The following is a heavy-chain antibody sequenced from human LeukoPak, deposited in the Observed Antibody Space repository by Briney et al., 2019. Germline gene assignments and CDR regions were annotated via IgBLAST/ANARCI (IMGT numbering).Heavy chain of an antibody. Sequence: SETLSLTCAASGFSFSSYSMSWVRQPAGKGLEWIGRIYSSGSTNYNPSLKSRVTMSVDTSKNHFSLYLSSVNAADTDVYYYYCGRLEFRDYSYDYWGQGTLVTVSS. CDR1: GFSFSSYS. CDR2: IYSSGST. D-gene: IGHD3-10*01. J-gene: IGHJ4*02. CDR3: YCGRLEFRDYSYDY. V-gene: IGHV4-4*07.